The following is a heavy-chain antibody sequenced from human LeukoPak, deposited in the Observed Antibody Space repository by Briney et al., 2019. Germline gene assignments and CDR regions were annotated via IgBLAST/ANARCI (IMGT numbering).Heavy chain of an antibody. D-gene: IGHD3-22*01. CDR3: ARMVIDSFDH. Sequence: SETLSLTCTVSGGSISSGDYYWSWIRQHPGQGLEWIGNIKYSGNTYYNPSLKRRVSISRDTSMNQFSLKLTSVTAADTAVYYCARMVIDSFDHWGRGTLVTVSS. CDR2: IKYSGNT. CDR1: GGSISSGDYY. J-gene: IGHJ4*02. V-gene: IGHV4-31*03.